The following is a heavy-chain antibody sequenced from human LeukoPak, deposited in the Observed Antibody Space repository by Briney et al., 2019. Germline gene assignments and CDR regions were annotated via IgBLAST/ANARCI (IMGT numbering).Heavy chain of an antibody. CDR3: ARQGSPGGINWFDS. D-gene: IGHD2-15*01. V-gene: IGHV4-61*02. J-gene: IGHJ5*01. Sequence: SQTLSLTCTVSGGSISSGSYYWSWIRQPAGKGLEWIGRVYTSGSTNYNPSLKSRVTISVDTSKNQFSLKLSSVTAADTAVYYCARQGSPGGINWFDSWGQGTLVTVSS. CDR1: GGSISSGSYY. CDR2: VYTSGST.